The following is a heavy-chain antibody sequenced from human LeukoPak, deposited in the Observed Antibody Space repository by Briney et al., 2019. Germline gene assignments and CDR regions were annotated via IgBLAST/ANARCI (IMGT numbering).Heavy chain of an antibody. V-gene: IGHV4-34*01. CDR2: IHHNGST. Sequence: SETLSLTCAVYGGSFSGYYWSWIRQPPGKGLQWIGEIHHNGSTNYNPSLKSRVTMSLDTSENHFSLKLSSVNAADTAMYFCTRSVLEWSNWFDPWGQGTLVTVSS. CDR3: TRSVLEWSNWFDP. CDR1: GGSFSGYY. D-gene: IGHD3-3*01. J-gene: IGHJ5*02.